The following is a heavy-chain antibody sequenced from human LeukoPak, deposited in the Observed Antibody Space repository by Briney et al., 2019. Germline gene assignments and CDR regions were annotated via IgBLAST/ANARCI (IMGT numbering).Heavy chain of an antibody. V-gene: IGHV1-24*01. D-gene: IGHD3-22*01. J-gene: IGHJ4*02. CDR1: GNTFIGYW. CDR2: FDPEDGET. Sequence: ASVKVSCKASGNTFIGYWIHWVRQAPGKGLEWMGGFDPEDGETIYAQKFQGRVTMTEDTSTDTAYMELSSLRSEDTAVYYCATYYYDSSGYYPFEYWGQGTLVTVSS. CDR3: ATYYYDSSGYYPFEY.